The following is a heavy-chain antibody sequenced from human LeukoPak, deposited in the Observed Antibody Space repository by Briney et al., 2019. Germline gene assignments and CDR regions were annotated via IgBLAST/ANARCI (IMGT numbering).Heavy chain of an antibody. CDR2: ISASGGST. CDR3: ASHTASSGLNPTKQYFDY. Sequence: PGGSLRLSCAASGFTFSSYAMSWVRQAPGKGLEWVSAISASGGSTFYADSVKGRFSISRDNSKNTLYLQMNSLGAEDTAVYYCASHTASSGLNPTKQYFDYGGQGTLATVSS. CDR1: GFTFSSYA. J-gene: IGHJ4*02. V-gene: IGHV3-23*01. D-gene: IGHD6-19*01.